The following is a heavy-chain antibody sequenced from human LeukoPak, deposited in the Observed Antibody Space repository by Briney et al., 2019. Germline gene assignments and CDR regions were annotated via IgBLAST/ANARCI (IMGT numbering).Heavy chain of an antibody. CDR2: VNPDGSSV. J-gene: IGHJ4*02. D-gene: IGHD3-16*01. V-gene: IGHV3-74*01. CDR3: ARGGSYGDY. Sequence: GGSLRLSCAASGFTFTRYWMHWVRQVPGKGLVWVSRVNPDGSSVTYGDSVKGRFTSSRNNAKNTLYLQMHSLRAEDMAVYYCARGGSYGDYWGQGILVTVSS. CDR1: GFTFTRYW.